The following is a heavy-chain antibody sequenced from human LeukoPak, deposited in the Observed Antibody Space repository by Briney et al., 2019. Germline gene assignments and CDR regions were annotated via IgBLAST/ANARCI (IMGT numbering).Heavy chain of an antibody. CDR2: INGSGGST. CDR1: GFTFNSYA. Sequence: PGGFLRLSCAASGFTFNSYAMSWVRQAPGKGLEWASAINGSGGSTYYADSVKGRFTISRDNSKNTLYLQMNSLRAEDTAVYYCASGPTAALEKYYYYYGMDVWGQGTTVTVSS. J-gene: IGHJ6*02. V-gene: IGHV3-23*01. D-gene: IGHD6-25*01. CDR3: ASGPTAALEKYYYYYGMDV.